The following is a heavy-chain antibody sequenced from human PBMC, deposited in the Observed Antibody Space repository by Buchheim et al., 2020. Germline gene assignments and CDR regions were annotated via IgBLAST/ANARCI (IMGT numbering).Heavy chain of an antibody. Sequence: EVQLLESGGGLVQPGGSLRLSCAASGFTFSSYAMSWVRQAPGKGLEWVSAISGSVCCTYYADSVKGRFSISRVNSKNTLYLQMNSQRAEDTAVYYCAILPVPTYDSSAQTLFDYWGQGTL. CDR1: GFTFSSYA. CDR2: ISGSVCCT. D-gene: IGHD3-22*01. V-gene: IGHV3-23*01. J-gene: IGHJ4*02. CDR3: AILPVPTYDSSAQTLFDY.